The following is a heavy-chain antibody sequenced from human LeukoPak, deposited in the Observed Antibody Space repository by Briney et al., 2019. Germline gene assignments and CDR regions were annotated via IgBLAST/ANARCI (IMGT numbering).Heavy chain of an antibody. CDR2: INADGSVT. D-gene: IGHD1-14*01. V-gene: IGHV3-74*01. CDR3: VRALTGSEDF. CDR1: AFTFSTSW. Sequence: GGSLRLSCAASAFTFSTSWMHWVRQAPGKGLVWVSRINADGSVTSYVDSVKGRFTISRDDAKNTLYLQMNSLRVEDTAVYYCVRALTGSEDFWGQGTLVTVSS. J-gene: IGHJ4*02.